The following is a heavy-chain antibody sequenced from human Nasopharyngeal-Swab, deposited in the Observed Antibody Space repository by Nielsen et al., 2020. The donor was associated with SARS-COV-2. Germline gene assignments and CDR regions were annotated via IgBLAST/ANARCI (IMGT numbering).Heavy chain of an antibody. D-gene: IGHD3-22*01. Sequence: RQAPGKGLEWIGYIYYSGSTNYHPSLKSRVTISVDTSKNQFSLKLSSVTAADTAVYYCARGGGGYPRDAFDIWGQGTMVTVSS. CDR2: IYYSGST. J-gene: IGHJ3*02. CDR3: ARGGGGYPRDAFDI. V-gene: IGHV4-59*01.